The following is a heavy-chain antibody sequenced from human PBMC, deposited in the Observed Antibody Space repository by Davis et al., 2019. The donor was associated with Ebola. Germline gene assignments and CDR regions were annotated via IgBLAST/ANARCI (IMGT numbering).Heavy chain of an antibody. V-gene: IGHV4-4*02. J-gene: IGHJ6*02. CDR3: ARRPIWTGDSSFYYGVGV. CDR2: VNQSGGT. CDR1: SGSINSHHW. Sequence: PSETLSLTCVVSSGSINSHHWWTWVRQPPGKGLEWIGEVNQSGGTNYNPSLRSRVTISVDKSRNQFPLRLASVTAADTAVYFCARRPIWTGDSSFYYGVGVWGQGTTVTVPS. D-gene: IGHD3/OR15-3a*01.